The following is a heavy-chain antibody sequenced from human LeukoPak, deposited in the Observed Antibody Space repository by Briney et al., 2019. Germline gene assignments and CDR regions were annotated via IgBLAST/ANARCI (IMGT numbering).Heavy chain of an antibody. CDR2: ISYDGSNK. CDR1: GFTFSSYA. D-gene: IGHD6-13*01. Sequence: PGRSLRLSCAASGFTFSSYAMHWVRQAPGKGLEWVAVISYDGSNKYYADSVKGRFTISRDNSKNTLYLQMNSLRAEDTAVYYYAREFAKGIAYYFYYWGEGTLVTVSS. CDR3: AREFAKGIAYYFYY. V-gene: IGHV3-30*04. J-gene: IGHJ4*02.